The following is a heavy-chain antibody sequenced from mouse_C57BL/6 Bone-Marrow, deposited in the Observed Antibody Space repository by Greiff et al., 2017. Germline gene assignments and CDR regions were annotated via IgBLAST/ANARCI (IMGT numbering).Heavy chain of an antibody. D-gene: IGHD1-1*02. Sequence: EVQLQQSGPELVKPGASVKISCKASGYTFTDYYMNWVKQSHGKSLEWIGDINPNNGGTSYNQKFKGKATLTVDKSSSTAYMELRSLTSEDSAVYYCARYGDEYFFDYWGQGTTLTVSS. V-gene: IGHV1-26*01. CDR1: GYTFTDYY. CDR2: INPNNGGT. CDR3: ARYGDEYFFDY. J-gene: IGHJ2*01.